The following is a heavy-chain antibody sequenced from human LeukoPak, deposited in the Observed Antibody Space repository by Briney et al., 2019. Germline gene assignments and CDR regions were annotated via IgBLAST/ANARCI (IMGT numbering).Heavy chain of an antibody. CDR1: GFTFSSYG. V-gene: IGHV3-23*01. D-gene: IGHD2-2*01. Sequence: GGTLRLSCAASGFTFSSYGMSWVRQAPGKGLEWVSAISGSGGSTYYADSVKGRLTISRDNSKNTLYLQMNSLRAEDTAVYYCAKPYCSSTSCREFDYWGQGTLVTVSS. CDR3: AKPYCSSTSCREFDY. J-gene: IGHJ4*02. CDR2: ISGSGGST.